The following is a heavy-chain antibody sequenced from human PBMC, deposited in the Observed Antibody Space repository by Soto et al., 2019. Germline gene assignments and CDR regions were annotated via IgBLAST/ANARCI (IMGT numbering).Heavy chain of an antibody. D-gene: IGHD6-13*01. CDR2: IIPILGIA. CDR1: GGTFSSYA. J-gene: IGHJ6*02. V-gene: IGHV1-69*04. CDR3: ASTNPYSSSWYDAPTYYYYGMDV. Sequence: ASVKVSCKASGGTFSSYAISWVRQAPGQGLEWMGRIIPILGIANYAQKFQGRVTITADKSTSTAYMELSSLRSEDTAVYYCASTNPYSSSWYDAPTYYYYGMDVWGQGTTVTVSS.